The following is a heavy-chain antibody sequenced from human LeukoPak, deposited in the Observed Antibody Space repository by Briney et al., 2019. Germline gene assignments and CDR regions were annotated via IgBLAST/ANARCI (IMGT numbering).Heavy chain of an antibody. D-gene: IGHD5-12*01. J-gene: IGHJ4*02. Sequence: PSETLSLTCAVSGGSISSGYYWGWIRQPPGKGLEWIGSIYHSGSTYYNPSLKSRVTISVDTSKNQFSLKLSSVTAADTAVYYCARDATMMGNYFNYWGQGTLVTVSS. CDR2: IYHSGST. CDR3: ARDATMMGNYFNY. CDR1: GGSISSGYY. V-gene: IGHV4-38-2*02.